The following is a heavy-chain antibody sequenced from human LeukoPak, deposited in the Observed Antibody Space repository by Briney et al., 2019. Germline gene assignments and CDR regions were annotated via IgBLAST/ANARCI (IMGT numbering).Heavy chain of an antibody. CDR2: IWDDGSNR. CDR3: AKSLVHLNIAAAGTFDY. CDR1: GFTFSSYG. D-gene: IGHD6-13*01. J-gene: IGHJ4*02. V-gene: IGHV3-30*02. Sequence: TGGPLRLSCAASGFTFSSYGVHCVRQAPGRGVEWVAFIWDDGSNRYYADSVKGGFTISRDNSKNTMYLQMNSLRAENTAVYYCAKSLVHLNIAAAGTFDYWGQGTLVTVSS.